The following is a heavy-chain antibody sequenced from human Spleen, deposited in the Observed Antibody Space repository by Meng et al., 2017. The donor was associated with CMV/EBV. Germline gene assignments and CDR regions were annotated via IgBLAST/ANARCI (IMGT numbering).Heavy chain of an antibody. CDR3: ARSMEAADTLDY. D-gene: IGHD6-13*01. V-gene: IGHV3-21*01. Sequence: GESLKISCVGSGFIFSNSNMNWVRQAPGKGLEWVASIDSTSTYIYYADSVKGRFTISRDNAKNTLYLQMNSLRAEDTAVYYCARSMEAADTLDYWGQGTLVTVSS. J-gene: IGHJ4*02. CDR2: IDSTSTYI. CDR1: GFIFSNSN.